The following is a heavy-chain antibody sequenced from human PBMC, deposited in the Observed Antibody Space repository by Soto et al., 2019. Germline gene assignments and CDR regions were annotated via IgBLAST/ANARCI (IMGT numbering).Heavy chain of an antibody. V-gene: IGHV3-13*01. CDR2: IGTAGDT. Sequence: EVQLVESGGGLVQPGGSLRLSCAASGFTFSSYDMHWVRQATGKGLEWVSAIGTAGDTYYPGSVKGRFTISRENAKNSLYLQMNSLRAWDTAVYYCARTGTGYYYGMDVWGQGTTVTVSS. CDR1: GFTFSSYD. J-gene: IGHJ6*02. CDR3: ARTGTGYYYGMDV. D-gene: IGHD6-13*01.